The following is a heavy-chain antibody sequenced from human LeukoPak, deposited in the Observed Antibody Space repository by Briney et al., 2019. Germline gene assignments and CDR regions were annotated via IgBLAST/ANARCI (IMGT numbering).Heavy chain of an antibody. CDR3: ARRERKLYRYSYFDL. CDR1: GGSFSDYY. Sequence: ASETLSLTCGVNGGSFSDYYWSWIRQPPGKGLEWIGEISHSGSTNYNPTLKSRVTISVDTSKNQFSLKLSSVTAADTAVYHCARRERKLYRYSYFDLWGRGTLVTVSS. J-gene: IGHJ2*01. V-gene: IGHV4-34*01. CDR2: ISHSGST. D-gene: IGHD2-2*02.